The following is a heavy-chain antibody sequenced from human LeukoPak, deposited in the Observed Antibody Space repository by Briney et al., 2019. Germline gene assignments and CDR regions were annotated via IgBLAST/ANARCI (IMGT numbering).Heavy chain of an antibody. CDR1: GASISSYY. D-gene: IGHD3-10*01. V-gene: IGHV4-4*07. J-gene: IGHJ4*02. CDR2: LYISGST. Sequence: PSETLSLTCTVSGASISSYYYNWIRQTAGRGLEWIGRLYISGSTDYNPSLKSRVTISVDRSTNQFSLNLRSVTAADTAVYFCARDLSGSLYFDYWARESWSPSPQ. CDR3: ARDLSGSLYFDY.